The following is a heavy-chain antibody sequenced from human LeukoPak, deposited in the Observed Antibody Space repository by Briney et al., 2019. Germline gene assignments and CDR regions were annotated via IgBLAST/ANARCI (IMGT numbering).Heavy chain of an antibody. CDR1: GGSISSYY. Sequence: SETLSLTCTVSGGSISSYYWSWIRQPAGKGLEWIGRIYTSGSTNYNPSLKSRVTMSVDTSKNQFSLKLSSVTAADTAVYHCARGPDILTGYDFDYWGQGTLVTVSS. CDR3: ARGPDILTGYDFDY. V-gene: IGHV4-4*07. J-gene: IGHJ4*02. CDR2: IYTSGST. D-gene: IGHD3-9*01.